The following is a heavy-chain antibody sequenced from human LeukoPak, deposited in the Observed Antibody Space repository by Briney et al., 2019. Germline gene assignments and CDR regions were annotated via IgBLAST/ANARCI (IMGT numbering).Heavy chain of an antibody. Sequence: SVKVSCKASGGTFSSYAISWVRQAPGQGLEWMGRIIPILGMANYAQKFQGRVTITADKSTSTAYMELSSLRSEDTAVYYCARDPPQITMALLGFDPWGQGTLVTVSS. D-gene: IGHD3-10*01. J-gene: IGHJ5*02. V-gene: IGHV1-69*04. CDR3: ARDPPQITMALLGFDP. CDR2: IIPILGMA. CDR1: GGTFSSYA.